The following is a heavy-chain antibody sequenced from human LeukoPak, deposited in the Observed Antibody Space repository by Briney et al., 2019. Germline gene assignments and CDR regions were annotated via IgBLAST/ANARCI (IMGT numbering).Heavy chain of an antibody. CDR2: IWYDGGNK. D-gene: IGHD6-13*01. Sequence: GGSLRLSCAASGFTFSSYGMHWVRQAPGKGLEWVAVIWYDGGNKCYPDSVKGRFTISRDNSKNTLYLQMSSLRAEDTAVYYCAKDGDSGSWYSYNYFDHWGQGTLVTVSS. V-gene: IGHV3-33*06. CDR1: GFTFSSYG. CDR3: AKDGDSGSWYSYNYFDH. J-gene: IGHJ4*02.